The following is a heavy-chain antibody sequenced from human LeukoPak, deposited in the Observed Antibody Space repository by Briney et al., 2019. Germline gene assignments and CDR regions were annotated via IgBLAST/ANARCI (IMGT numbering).Heavy chain of an antibody. CDR3: ARARYGSSPFDY. V-gene: IGHV4-59*01. J-gene: IGHJ4*02. CDR2: IYYSGST. Sequence: SETLSLTCTVSGGSISSSYWRWIPQPPGKGLVWIGYIYYSGSTNYNPSLKSRVTISVDTSKNQFSLKLSSVTAADTAVYYCARARYGSSPFDYWGQGTLVTVSS. CDR1: GGSISSSY. D-gene: IGHD6-6*01.